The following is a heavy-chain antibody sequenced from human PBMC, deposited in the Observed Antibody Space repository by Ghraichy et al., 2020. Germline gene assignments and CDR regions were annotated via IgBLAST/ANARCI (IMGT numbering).Heavy chain of an antibody. J-gene: IGHJ4*02. CDR1: GFTFSSYA. CDR2: ISGSGATT. V-gene: IGHV3-23*01. CDR3: AKFVVAGTWLFDY. Sequence: GGSLRLSCAASGFTFSSYAMNWVRQAPGKGLEWVSLISGSGATTYYADSVKGRFTISRDNSKNTLYLQMNSLRAEDTAVYYCAKFVVAGTWLFDYWGQGTLVTVSS. D-gene: IGHD6-19*01.